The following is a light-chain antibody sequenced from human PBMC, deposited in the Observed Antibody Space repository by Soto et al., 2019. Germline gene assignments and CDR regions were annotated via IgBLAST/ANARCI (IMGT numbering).Light chain of an antibody. CDR2: GAS. Sequence: EIVLTPSPGALSLSPVEGATLSCRASQSLSSSYVAWYQQKVGQPPRLLIYGASNRATGIPARFSGSGSGTDFTLTISSLEPEDFAVYYCQQRSNWPPRITFGQGTRLEIK. CDR1: QSLSSSY. V-gene: IGKV3-11*01. CDR3: QQRSNWPPRIT. J-gene: IGKJ5*01.